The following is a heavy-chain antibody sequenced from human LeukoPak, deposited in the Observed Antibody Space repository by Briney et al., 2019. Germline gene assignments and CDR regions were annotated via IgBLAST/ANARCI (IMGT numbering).Heavy chain of an antibody. CDR3: ARDRTGEHYYYYYYMDV. Sequence: SETLSLTCTVSGGSISRYYWSWIRQPPGKGLEWIGYIYYSGSTNYNPSLKSRVTISVDTSKNQFSLKLSSVTAADTAVYYCARDRTGEHYYYYYYMDVWGKGTTVTISS. V-gene: IGHV4-59*12. CDR2: IYYSGST. D-gene: IGHD3-10*01. J-gene: IGHJ6*03. CDR1: GGSISRYY.